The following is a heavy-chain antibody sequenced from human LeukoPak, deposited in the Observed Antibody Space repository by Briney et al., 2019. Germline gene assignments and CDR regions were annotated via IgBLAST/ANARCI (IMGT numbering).Heavy chain of an antibody. D-gene: IGHD3-22*01. CDR1: GFTFSSYG. CDR3: ARDVPTLTYYYDSSPLGFDY. CDR2: IWYDGSNK. Sequence: HPGGSLRLSCTASGFTFSSYGMHWVRQAPGKGLEWVAVIWYDGSNKQYADSVKGRFTISRDNSKNTLYLQMNSLRAEDTAVYYCARDVPTLTYYYDSSPLGFDYWGQGTLVTVSS. V-gene: IGHV3-33*01. J-gene: IGHJ4*02.